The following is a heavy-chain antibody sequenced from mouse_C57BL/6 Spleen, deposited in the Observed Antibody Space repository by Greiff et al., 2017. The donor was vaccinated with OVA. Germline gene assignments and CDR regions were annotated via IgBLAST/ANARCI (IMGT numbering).Heavy chain of an antibody. Sequence: QVQLKQSGAELVRPGASVKLSCKASGYTFTDYYINWVKQRPGQGLEWIARIYPGSGNTYYNEKFKGKATLTAEKSSSTAYMQLSSLTSEDSAVYFCARKYPGYFDVWGTGTTVTVSS. CDR2: IYPGSGNT. CDR1: GYTFTDYY. CDR3: ARKYPGYFDV. V-gene: IGHV1-76*01. D-gene: IGHD5-1*01. J-gene: IGHJ1*03.